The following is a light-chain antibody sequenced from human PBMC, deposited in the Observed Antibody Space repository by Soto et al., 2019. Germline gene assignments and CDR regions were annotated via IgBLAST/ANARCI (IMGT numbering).Light chain of an antibody. Sequence: EVMLTQSPDTLSLSPGERATLSCGASQSVNINYLAWYQLKPGQAPKLLIYATSNRAPGIPDRFSGSGSGTDFTLTISSLEPGDFAVYYCQQYVNAPGTFGQGTKVEIK. J-gene: IGKJ1*01. V-gene: IGKV3-20*01. CDR2: ATS. CDR1: QSVNINY. CDR3: QQYVNAPGT.